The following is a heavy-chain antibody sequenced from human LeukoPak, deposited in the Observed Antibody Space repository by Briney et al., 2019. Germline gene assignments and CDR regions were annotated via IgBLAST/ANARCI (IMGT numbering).Heavy chain of an antibody. CDR1: GFTFSSYW. CDR3: ARDSSYCSGGVCFDVFDI. Sequence: PGGSLRLSCAASGFTFSSYWMTWVRQAPGRGLEWVANIKRDGSDTHYLDSLKGRFTISRDNAKSSLSLQMNSLRAEDTAVYYCARDSSYCSGGVCFDVFDIWGQGTMVVASS. D-gene: IGHD2-8*02. V-gene: IGHV3-7*01. J-gene: IGHJ3*02. CDR2: IKRDGSDT.